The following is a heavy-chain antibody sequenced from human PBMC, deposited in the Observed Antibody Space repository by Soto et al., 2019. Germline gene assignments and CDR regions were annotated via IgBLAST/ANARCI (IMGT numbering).Heavy chain of an antibody. Sequence: EVQLVETGGGLVQPGRSLRLSCAASGFTFEDYAMHWVRQAPGKGLEWVSGISWNSGSICYADSVKGRFTISRDNAKNSLYLQRNSLRAEDTALYYCEKERVVASLRGWFDPWGQETLVTDAS. CDR3: EKERVVASLRGWFDP. CDR2: ISWNSGSI. V-gene: IGHV3-9*01. J-gene: IGHJ5*02. CDR1: GFTFEDYA. D-gene: IGHD2-15*01.